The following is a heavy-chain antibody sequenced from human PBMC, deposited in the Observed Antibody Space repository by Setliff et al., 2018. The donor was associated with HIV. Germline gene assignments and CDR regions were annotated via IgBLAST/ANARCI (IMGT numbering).Heavy chain of an antibody. CDR2: IYYSGRT. D-gene: IGHD4-17*01. CDR3: ARVVDYGDHYSDY. V-gene: IGHV4-39*07. J-gene: IGHJ4*02. CDR1: RGSISSTSHY. Sequence: SETLSLTCIVSRGSISSTSHYWGWVRQSPGRRLEWIGSIYYSGRTYYNPSLKSRVTMSVDTSTNQFSLDLTSVTAADTALFFCARVVDYGDHYSDYWGQGTLVTVSS.